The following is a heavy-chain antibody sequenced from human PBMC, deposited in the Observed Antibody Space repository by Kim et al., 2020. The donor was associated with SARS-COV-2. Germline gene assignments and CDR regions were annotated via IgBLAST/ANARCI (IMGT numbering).Heavy chain of an antibody. D-gene: IGHD3-10*01. Sequence: SETLSLTCAVYGGSFSGYYWSWIRQPPGKGLEWIGEINHSGSTNYNPSLKSRVTISVDTSKNQFSLKLSSVTAADTAVYYCARGRITMVRGTRFDPWGQGTLVTVSS. J-gene: IGHJ5*02. CDR2: INHSGST. CDR1: GGSFSGYY. V-gene: IGHV4-34*01. CDR3: ARGRITMVRGTRFDP.